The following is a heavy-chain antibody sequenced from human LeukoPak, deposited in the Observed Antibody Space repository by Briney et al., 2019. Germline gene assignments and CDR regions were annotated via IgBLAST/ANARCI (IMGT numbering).Heavy chain of an antibody. D-gene: IGHD1-26*01. CDR3: ARDANRVGATGASDI. CDR2: ITNDGSST. Sequence: GGSLRLSCAASGLTFSSHWMHWVRQAPGKGLVWVSRITNDGSSTTYADSVKGRFTISRDNAKNSLYLQMDSLRAEDTAVYYCARDANRVGATGASDIWGQGTMVTVSS. V-gene: IGHV3-74*01. J-gene: IGHJ3*02. CDR1: GLTFSSHW.